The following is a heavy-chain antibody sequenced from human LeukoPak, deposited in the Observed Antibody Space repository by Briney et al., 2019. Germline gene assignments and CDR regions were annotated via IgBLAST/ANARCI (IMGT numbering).Heavy chain of an antibody. D-gene: IGHD6-19*01. Sequence: GESLKISCKGSGYSFTSYWIGWVRQMPGKGLEWMGIIYPGDSDTRYSPPFQGQVTISADKSISTAYLQWSSLKASDTAMYYCARQTPSRIAVAGPDAFDIWGQGTMVTVSS. CDR1: GYSFTSYW. J-gene: IGHJ3*02. CDR2: IYPGDSDT. V-gene: IGHV5-51*01. CDR3: ARQTPSRIAVAGPDAFDI.